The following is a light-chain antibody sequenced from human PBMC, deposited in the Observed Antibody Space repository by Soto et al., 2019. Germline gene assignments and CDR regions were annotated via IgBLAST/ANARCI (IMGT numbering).Light chain of an antibody. CDR3: QVWDSRIDHWV. CDR1: DLGVTS. V-gene: IGLV3-21*02. Sequence: SYELTQPPSVSVAPGQTARITCGGNDLGVTSVHWYQQRPGQAPVLVVSDYTDRPSRIPERFSDSNSGNTATLTVTRVEAGDEADYYCQVWDSRIDHWVFGGGTKLTVL. J-gene: IGLJ3*02. CDR2: DYT.